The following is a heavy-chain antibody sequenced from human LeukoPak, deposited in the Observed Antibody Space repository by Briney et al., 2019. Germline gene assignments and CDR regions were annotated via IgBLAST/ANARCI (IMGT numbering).Heavy chain of an antibody. Sequence: GGSLRLSCAASGFTFSSYAMSWVRQAPGKGLEWVSAVSGSGGSTYYADSVKGRFTISRDNSKNTLYLQMNSLRAEDTAVYYCATQYQLDYYYYGMDVWGQGTTVTVSS. J-gene: IGHJ6*02. CDR3: ATQYQLDYYYYGMDV. V-gene: IGHV3-23*01. CDR2: VSGSGGST. CDR1: GFTFSSYA. D-gene: IGHD2-2*01.